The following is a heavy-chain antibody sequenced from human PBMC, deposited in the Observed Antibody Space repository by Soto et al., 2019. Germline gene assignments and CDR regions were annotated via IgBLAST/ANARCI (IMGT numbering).Heavy chain of an antibody. CDR1: GGSFGNYY. V-gene: IGHV4-59*01. Sequence: QVQLQESGPGLVKPSETLSLACTVSGGSFGNYYWSWIRQPPGKGLEWIGYIYYRESTSYNPSLKSRATISIDTSKHQLALRLSSVTAADSAVYYCATGLFVPDNYFYYGVDVWGHGTAVTISS. J-gene: IGHJ6*02. CDR2: IYYREST. D-gene: IGHD2-21*01. CDR3: ATGLFVPDNYFYYGVDV.